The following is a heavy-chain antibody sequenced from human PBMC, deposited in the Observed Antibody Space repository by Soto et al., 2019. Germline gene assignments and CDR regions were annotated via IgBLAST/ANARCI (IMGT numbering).Heavy chain of an antibody. CDR3: AKNPESYAWGLEGYCDY. D-gene: IGHD3-16*01. J-gene: IGHJ4*02. CDR2: ISYDGSDK. Sequence: PGGSLRLSCAASGFSFSSYGMNWVRQAPGKGLEWVAIISYDGSDKYYADSVKGRFTISRDNSKNTLYLQMNSLRGEDTAVYYCAKNPESYAWGLEGYCDYWGQGTLVTVSS. V-gene: IGHV3-30*18. CDR1: GFSFSSYG.